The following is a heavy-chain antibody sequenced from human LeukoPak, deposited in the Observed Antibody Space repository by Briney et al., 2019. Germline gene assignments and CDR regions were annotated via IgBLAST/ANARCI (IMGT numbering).Heavy chain of an antibody. CDR2: ISSSGSTI. J-gene: IGHJ3*02. Sequence: GGSLRLSCAASGFTVSSNYMSWIRQAPGKGVEWVSYISSSGSTIYYADSVKGRFTISRDNAKNSLYLQMNSLRAEDTAVYYCARDQIPAAIRVVRDDAFDIWGQGTMVTVSS. CDR3: ARDQIPAAIRVVRDDAFDI. V-gene: IGHV3-11*04. CDR1: GFTVSSNY. D-gene: IGHD2-2*02.